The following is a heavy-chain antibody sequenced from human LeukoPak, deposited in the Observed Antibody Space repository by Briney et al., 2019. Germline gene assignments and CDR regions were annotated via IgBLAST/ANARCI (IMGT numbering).Heavy chain of an antibody. CDR2: IWYDGSNK. CDR3: ARDSAEQWLAPPLFDP. D-gene: IGHD6-19*01. Sequence: GGSLRLSCAASGFTFSSYGMHRVRQAPGKGLEWVAVIWYDGSNKYYADSVKGRFTISRDNSKNTLYLQMNSLRAEDTAVYYCARDSAEQWLAPPLFDPWGQGTLVTVSS. V-gene: IGHV3-33*08. J-gene: IGHJ5*02. CDR1: GFTFSSYG.